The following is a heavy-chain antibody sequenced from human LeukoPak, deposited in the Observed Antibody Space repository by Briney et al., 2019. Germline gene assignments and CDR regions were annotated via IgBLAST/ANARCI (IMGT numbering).Heavy chain of an antibody. Sequence: GGSLRLSCAASGFTFINHWMHWVRQAPGEGLVWVSHINNDGSFTTYADSVKGRSSISRDNAKNTLYLHLDSLRAEDTGVYYCARAVRAHPPADFWGQGTLVTVPS. CDR2: INNDGSFT. D-gene: IGHD3-3*01. CDR1: GFTFINHW. CDR3: ARAVRAHPPADF. J-gene: IGHJ4*02. V-gene: IGHV3-74*03.